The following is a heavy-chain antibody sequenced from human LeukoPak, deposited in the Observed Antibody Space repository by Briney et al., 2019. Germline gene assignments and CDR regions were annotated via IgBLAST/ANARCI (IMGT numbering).Heavy chain of an antibody. V-gene: IGHV4-30-2*01. CDR1: GDSISSDGYS. CDR2: IYHSGST. D-gene: IGHD2-15*01. CDR3: TRETRYCSGGSCYSGMDV. Sequence: SQTLSLTCAVSGDSISSDGYSWSWIRQPPGKGLEWIGYIYHSGSTYYTPSLESRVTISVDRSKNQFSLKLSSVTAADTAVYYCTRETRYCSGGSCYSGMDVWGQGTTVTVSS. J-gene: IGHJ6*02.